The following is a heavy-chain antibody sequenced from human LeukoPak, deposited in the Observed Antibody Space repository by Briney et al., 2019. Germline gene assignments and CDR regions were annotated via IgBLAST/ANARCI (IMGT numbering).Heavy chain of an antibody. CDR1: GASVSRYY. J-gene: IGHJ4*02. CDR2: VYDSGSI. D-gene: IGHD6-6*01. V-gene: IGHV4-59*02. CDR3: ARGWSASSYFGY. Sequence: PSETLSLTCTVSGASVSRYYWSWIRQSPGKGLEWIGYVYDSGSISFNPSLKSRVTISIDTSKNQFSLKMTSVTAADTAVYYCARGWSASSYFGYWGQGTLVTVSS.